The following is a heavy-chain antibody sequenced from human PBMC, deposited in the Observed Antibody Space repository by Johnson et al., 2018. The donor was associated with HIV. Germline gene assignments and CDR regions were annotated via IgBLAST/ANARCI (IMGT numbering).Heavy chain of an antibody. CDR3: AKDRIMVRGVIGAFDI. CDR2: IKSKTDGGTT. CDR1: GFTFSNAW. D-gene: IGHD3-10*01. V-gene: IGHV3-15*01. J-gene: IGHJ3*02. Sequence: VQLVESGGGLVKPGGSLRLSCAASGFTFSNAWMSWVRQAPGKGLEWVGRIKSKTDGGTTDYAAPVKGRFTISRDNSKNTLYLQMNSLRAEDTAVYYCAKDRIMVRGVIGAFDIWGQGTMVTVSS.